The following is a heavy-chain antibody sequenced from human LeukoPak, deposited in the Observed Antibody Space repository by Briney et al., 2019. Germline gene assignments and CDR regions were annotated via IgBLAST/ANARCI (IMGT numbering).Heavy chain of an antibody. Sequence: PGGSLRLSCAASRFTFTDYTMNWVRQAPGKGLEWVSSISSSSSYINYADSVKGRFTISRDNAKNSVYLQMNNLRAEDTAVYYCARERGIVVVVAATLFDYWGQGTLVTVSS. CDR3: ARERGIVVVVAATLFDY. CDR1: RFTFTDYT. V-gene: IGHV3-21*01. D-gene: IGHD2-15*01. CDR2: ISSSSSYI. J-gene: IGHJ4*02.